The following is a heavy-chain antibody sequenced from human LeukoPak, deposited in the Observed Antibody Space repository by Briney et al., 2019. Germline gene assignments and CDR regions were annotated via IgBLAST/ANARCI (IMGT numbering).Heavy chain of an antibody. D-gene: IGHD6-19*01. J-gene: IGHJ6*02. V-gene: IGHV7-4-1*02. CDR3: ARGLESSGWYGMDV. CDR1: GYTFTSYA. CDR2: INTNIGNP. Sequence: ASVKVSCKASGYTFTSYAMNWVRQALGQGLEWMGWINTNIGNPTYAQGFTGRFVFSLDTSVSTAYLQISSLKAEDTAVYYCARGLESSGWYGMDVWGQGTTIIVSS.